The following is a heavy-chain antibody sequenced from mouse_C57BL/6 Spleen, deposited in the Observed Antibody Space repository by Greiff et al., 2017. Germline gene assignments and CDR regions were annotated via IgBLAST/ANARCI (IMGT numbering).Heavy chain of an antibody. CDR1: GYAFSSYW. V-gene: IGHV1-80*01. CDR2: IYPGDGDT. Sequence: QVQLKQSGAELVKPGASVKISCKASGYAFSSYWMNWVKQRPGKGLEWIGQIYPGDGDTNYNGKFKGKATLTAAKSSRSAYMQHSSLTSVDSAVYFCARRGYGSSYYYAMDYWGQGTSVTVAS. J-gene: IGHJ4*01. CDR3: ARRGYGSSYYYAMDY. D-gene: IGHD1-1*01.